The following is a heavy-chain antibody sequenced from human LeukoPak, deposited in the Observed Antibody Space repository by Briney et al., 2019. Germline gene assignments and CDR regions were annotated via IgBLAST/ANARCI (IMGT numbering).Heavy chain of an antibody. D-gene: IGHD6-19*01. V-gene: IGHV3-7*01. CDR2: IKQDGSEK. CDR1: GFTFSCYW. CDR3: ARMDIAVAGIFDY. Sequence: GGSLRLSCAASGFTFSCYWMSWVRQAPGKGLEWVANIKQDGSEKDYVDSVKGRFTISRDNAKNSLYRQMNSLRAEDTAVYYCARMDIAVAGIFDYWGQGTLVTVSS. J-gene: IGHJ4*02.